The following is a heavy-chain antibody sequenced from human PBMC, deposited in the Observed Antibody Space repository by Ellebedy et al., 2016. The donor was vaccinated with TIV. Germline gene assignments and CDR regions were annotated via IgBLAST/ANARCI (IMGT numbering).Heavy chain of an antibody. V-gene: IGHV4-4*07. Sequence: SETLSLTCTVSGGSISNYYWSWIRQPAGKGLEWIGRMYTSGSRNYNPSLKSRVSMSVDTSKNQFSLRLSSVTAADTAVYYCARSPASGYYLYWGQGTLVTVSS. CDR2: MYTSGSR. CDR1: GGSISNYY. D-gene: IGHD3-3*01. CDR3: ARSPASGYYLY. J-gene: IGHJ4*02.